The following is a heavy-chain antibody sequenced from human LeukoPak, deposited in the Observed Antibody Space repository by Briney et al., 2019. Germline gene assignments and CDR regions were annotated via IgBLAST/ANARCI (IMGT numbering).Heavy chain of an antibody. CDR2: IRAKAYGGTT. J-gene: IGHJ4*02. CDR1: GFTFGDFP. V-gene: IGHV3-49*04. D-gene: IGHD1-26*01. Sequence: GGSLRLSCTTPGFTFGDFPMTWVRQAPGKGLEWVGYIRAKAYGGTTEYTASVKGRFIISRDDSTRIAYLQMSSLRPEDTAVYYCTRGSGRYEYWGQGTPVIVSS. CDR3: TRGSGRYEY.